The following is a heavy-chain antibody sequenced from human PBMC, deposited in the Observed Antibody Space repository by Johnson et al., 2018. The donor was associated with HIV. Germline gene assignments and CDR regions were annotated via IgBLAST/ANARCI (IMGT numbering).Heavy chain of an antibody. CDR1: GFTFSSYD. Sequence: VQLVESGGGLVQPGGSLRLSCAASGFTFSSYDMHWVRQATGKGLEWVSAIGTAGDTYYPGSVKGRFTISRENAKNSLYLQMNSLRAEDTAVYYCAKDQWSSSWTNDAFDFWGQGTMVTVSS. D-gene: IGHD6-13*01. V-gene: IGHV3-13*01. CDR3: AKDQWSSSWTNDAFDF. J-gene: IGHJ3*01. CDR2: IGTAGDT.